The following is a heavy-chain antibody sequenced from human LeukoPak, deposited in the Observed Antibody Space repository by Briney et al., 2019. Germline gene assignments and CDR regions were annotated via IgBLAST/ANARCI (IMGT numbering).Heavy chain of an antibody. CDR3: ARDFTPELNWSYLRGNWFDP. D-gene: IGHD1-7*01. J-gene: IGHJ5*02. CDR1: GYTFTGYY. V-gene: IGHV1-2*02. Sequence: GASVKVSCKASGYTFTGYYMHWVRQAPGQGPEWMGWINPDSGGTKYVQKFQGRVTMTRDTSITTAYMELSGLRSDDTAVYYCARDFTPELNWSYLRGNWFDPWGQGTLVTVSP. CDR2: INPDSGGT.